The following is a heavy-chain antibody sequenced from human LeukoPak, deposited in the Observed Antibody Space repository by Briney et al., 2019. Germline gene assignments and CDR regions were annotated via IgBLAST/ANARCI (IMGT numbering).Heavy chain of an antibody. CDR3: ARASQWLAFDY. D-gene: IGHD6-19*01. V-gene: IGHV3-66*01. CDR1: GFTVSSNY. Sequence: GGSLRLSCAASGFTVSSNYMSWVRQAPGKGLEWVSVIYNGGSTKYADSVKGRFTISRDNSKNTLYLQVNSLRVEDTAVYFCARASQWLAFDYWGQGTLVTVSS. J-gene: IGHJ4*02. CDR2: IYNGGST.